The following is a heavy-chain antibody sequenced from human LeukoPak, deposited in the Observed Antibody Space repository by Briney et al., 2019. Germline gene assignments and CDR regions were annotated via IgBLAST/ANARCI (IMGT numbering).Heavy chain of an antibody. J-gene: IGHJ4*02. Sequence: ASVKVSCKTSGYTFSNYAIHWVRQAPGQRLEWMGWIHGGNGNTKYSQKFQVRVTITRDTSASTAYMELSSLRSEDTAVYYCARDRVRYGYNPGDYWGQGTLVTVSS. CDR3: ARDRVRYGYNPGDY. CDR1: GYTFSNYA. CDR2: IHGGNGNT. D-gene: IGHD5-24*01. V-gene: IGHV1-3*01.